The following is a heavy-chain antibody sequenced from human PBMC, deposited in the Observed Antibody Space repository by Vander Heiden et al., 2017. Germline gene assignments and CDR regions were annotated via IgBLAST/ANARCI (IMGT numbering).Heavy chain of an antibody. J-gene: IGHJ4*02. Sequence: QVQLVESGGGVVQPGRTLRLACAASGFRFRDFGIHWVRQAPGKGLEWVAVIWYDGSKKFFADSVKGRFTLSRDNSKNTLYLQMSSLTAEDTALYYCARAQQGSIDYWGQGALVTVSS. CDR3: ARAQQGSIDY. CDR2: IWYDGSKK. CDR1: GFRFRDFG. V-gene: IGHV3-33*01.